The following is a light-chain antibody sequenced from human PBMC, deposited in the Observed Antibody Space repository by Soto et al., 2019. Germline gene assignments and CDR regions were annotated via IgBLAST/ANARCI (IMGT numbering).Light chain of an antibody. CDR1: HDIRKY. CDR3: QQSSSTPQT. J-gene: IGKJ4*01. Sequence: DIQMTQSPSSLSASVGDRVTITCQASHDIRKYLNWYQQKPGKAPRLLIYDASNMEKGVPSRFSGSGSGTDFTLAISSLHPEDFATYYCQQSSSTPQTFGGGTKVDIK. V-gene: IGKV1-39*01. CDR2: DAS.